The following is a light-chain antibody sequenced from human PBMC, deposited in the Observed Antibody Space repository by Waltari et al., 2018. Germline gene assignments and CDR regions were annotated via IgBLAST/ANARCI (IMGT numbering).Light chain of an antibody. CDR2: DAS. CDR3: QQRSNWPPLT. Sequence: EIVLTLSPATLSLSPGERATLSCRASQSVGTYLAWYQHKPGQAPRVLIYDASNRASGIPARFSGSGSGTDFTLTISSLEPEDFAVYYCQQRSNWPPLTFGGGTKVEIK. J-gene: IGKJ4*01. CDR1: QSVGTY. V-gene: IGKV3-11*01.